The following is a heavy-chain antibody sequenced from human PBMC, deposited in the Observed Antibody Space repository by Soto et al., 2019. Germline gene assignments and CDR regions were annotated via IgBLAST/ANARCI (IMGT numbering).Heavy chain of an antibody. CDR3: ASTGIEAAVGSMDV. CDR1: GDSISIYY. V-gene: IGHV4-59*01. CDR2: INYSGST. D-gene: IGHD6-13*01. J-gene: IGHJ6*02. Sequence: SETLSLTCTVSGDSISIYYWNWIRQPPGKGLEWIGYINYSGSTSHNPSLKSRATISVDMSKKQFSLRLSSVTTADTAVYYCASTGIEAAVGSMDVWGQGTTVTVSS.